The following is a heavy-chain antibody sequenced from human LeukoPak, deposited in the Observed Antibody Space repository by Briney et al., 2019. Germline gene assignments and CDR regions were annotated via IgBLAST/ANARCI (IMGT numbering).Heavy chain of an antibody. Sequence: SETLSLTCTVSGGSISSDYWSWIRQPAGKGLEWIGRTYNSGSTNYNPSLKSRVTMSVDTSKNQFSLKLSSVTAADTAVYYCARVNCSGGSCVRYFDYWGQGTLVTVSS. CDR3: ARVNCSGGSCVRYFDY. J-gene: IGHJ4*02. D-gene: IGHD2-15*01. V-gene: IGHV4-4*07. CDR2: TYNSGST. CDR1: GGSISSDY.